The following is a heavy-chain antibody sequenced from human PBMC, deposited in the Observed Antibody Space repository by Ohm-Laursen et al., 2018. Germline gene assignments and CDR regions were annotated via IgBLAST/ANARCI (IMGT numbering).Heavy chain of an antibody. CDR2: ISWNGGSI. CDR3: ARFESYGMDV. V-gene: IGHV3-20*01. J-gene: IGHJ6*02. CDR1: GFTFDGYA. Sequence: SLRLSCSASGFTFDGYAMTWVRQAPGKGLEWVSAISWNGGSIGYADSVKGRFTISRDNAKNSLYLQMNSLRAEDTALYHRARFESYGMDVWGQGTTVTVSS.